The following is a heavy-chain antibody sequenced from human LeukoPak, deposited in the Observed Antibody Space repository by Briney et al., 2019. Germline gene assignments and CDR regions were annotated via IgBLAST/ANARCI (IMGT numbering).Heavy chain of an antibody. D-gene: IGHD5-18*01. J-gene: IGHJ4*02. V-gene: IGHV3-20*04. CDR3: ARAGGYSYGFDY. Sequence: GGSLRLSCAASGFTFDDYGMSWVRQAPGKGLEWVSGINWNGGSTGYADSVKGRFTISRDNAKNTLYLQMNSLRAEDTAVYYCARAGGYSYGFDYWGQGTLVTVSS. CDR1: GFTFDDYG. CDR2: INWNGGST.